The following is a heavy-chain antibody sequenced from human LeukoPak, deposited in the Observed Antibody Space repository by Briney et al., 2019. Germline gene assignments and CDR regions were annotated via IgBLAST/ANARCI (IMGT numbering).Heavy chain of an antibody. V-gene: IGHV3-33*06. D-gene: IGHD2-15*01. J-gene: IGHJ4*02. CDR3: AKGSGSSCYSPCDY. Sequence: GGSLRLSCAASGFTFSSYGMHWVRQAPGKGLEWVAVIWYDGSNKYYADSVKGRFTISRDNSKNTLYLQMNSLRAEDTAVYYCAKGSGSSCYSPCDYWGQGILVTVSS. CDR2: IWYDGSNK. CDR1: GFTFSSYG.